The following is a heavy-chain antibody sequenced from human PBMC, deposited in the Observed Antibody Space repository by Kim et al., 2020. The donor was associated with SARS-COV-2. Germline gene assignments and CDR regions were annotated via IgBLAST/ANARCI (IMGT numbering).Heavy chain of an antibody. Sequence: STTYADSVKGRFTISRDNATNTLYLQMSSLGAEDTAMYYCARDLTGAFDIWGQGTMVTVSS. J-gene: IGHJ3*02. CDR2: ST. CDR3: ARDLTGAFDI. V-gene: IGHV3-74*01.